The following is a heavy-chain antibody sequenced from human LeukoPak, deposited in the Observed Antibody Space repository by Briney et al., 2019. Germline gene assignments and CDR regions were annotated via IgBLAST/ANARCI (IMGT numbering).Heavy chain of an antibody. J-gene: IGHJ4*02. Sequence: GGSLRLSCAASGFVFSTYAMHWVRQAPGKGLEGVAVILYDGTNQYYADSVKGRFTISRDNSRYTLYLQMNSLKVEDTAVYYCARDFRDYRDYVAYFDSWGQGTLVTVSS. CDR1: GFVFSTYA. CDR3: ARDFRDYRDYVAYFDS. D-gene: IGHD4-17*01. V-gene: IGHV3-30-3*01. CDR2: ILYDGTNQ.